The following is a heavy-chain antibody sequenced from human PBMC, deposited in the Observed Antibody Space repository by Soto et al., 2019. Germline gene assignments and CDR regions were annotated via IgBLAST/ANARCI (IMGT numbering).Heavy chain of an antibody. V-gene: IGHV4-31*03. CDR1: GHSISSGDYY. J-gene: IGHJ4*02. D-gene: IGHD6-19*01. CDR3: ARQYRVAGILDF. CDR2: IYNSGRT. Sequence: QVQLQESGPGLVKPSQTLSLTCTVSGHSISSGDYYWSWIRQHPGKGLEWIGYIYNSGRTSYNPSLKSRVTISVDTTNNQCSLKVNSVTAADTAVYFCARQYRVAGILDFWGQGTLVTVSS.